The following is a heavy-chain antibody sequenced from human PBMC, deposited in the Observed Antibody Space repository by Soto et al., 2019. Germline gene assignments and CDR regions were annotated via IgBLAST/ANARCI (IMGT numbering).Heavy chain of an antibody. CDR2: IKQDGSEK. CDR1: GFTFSGYW. D-gene: IGHD2-2*01. J-gene: IGHJ4*02. V-gene: IGHV3-7*01. Sequence: EVQLVESGGGLVQPGGSLRLSCAASGFTFSGYWMSWVRQAPGKGLEWVANIKQDGSEKYYVDSVKGRFTISRDNAKNSLYLLMNSLRAEDTAVYYCAKNNRYCSSTNCFVFDYWGQGTLATVSS. CDR3: AKNNRYCSSTNCFVFDY.